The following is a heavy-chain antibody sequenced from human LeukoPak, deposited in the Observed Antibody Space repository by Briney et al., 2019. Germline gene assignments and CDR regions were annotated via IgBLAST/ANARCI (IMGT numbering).Heavy chain of an antibody. CDR2: FDREHGGT. D-gene: IGHD3-3*01. J-gene: IGHJ3*02. CDR3: ATHTIFGVVTYAFHI. Sequence: ASVKVSCRVSGYSGIELDMHWVRQAPGKGLEWLGGFDREHGGTVYARKFQGRVTMTEDTSTDTAYMELRSLTSEDTAVYYCATHTIFGVVTYAFHIWGRGTLVTVSS. CDR1: GYSGIELD. V-gene: IGHV1-24*01.